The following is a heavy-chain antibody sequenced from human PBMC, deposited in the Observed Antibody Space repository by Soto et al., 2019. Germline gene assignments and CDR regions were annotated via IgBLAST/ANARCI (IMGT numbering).Heavy chain of an antibody. CDR2: ISSSSSYI. Sequence: GGSLRLSCAASGFTFSSYSMNWVRQAPGKGLEWVSSISSSSSYIYYADSVKGRFTISRDNAKNSLYLQMNSLRAEDTAVYYCARGTYYDILTGSYYFDYWGQGT. D-gene: IGHD3-9*01. CDR1: GFTFSSYS. V-gene: IGHV3-21*01. J-gene: IGHJ4*02. CDR3: ARGTYYDILTGSYYFDY.